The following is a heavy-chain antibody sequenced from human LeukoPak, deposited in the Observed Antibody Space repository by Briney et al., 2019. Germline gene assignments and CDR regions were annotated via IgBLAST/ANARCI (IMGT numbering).Heavy chain of an antibody. CDR2: ITGSGLTT. Sequence: PGGSQRLSCTTTGFTFSDFAMTWVRQAPGKGLEWVSIITGSGLTTYYAESVKGRFTISRDNSKNALYLQMPSLKAEDTAVYYCAKVAASDVWSSCDSWGQGTLVTVPS. D-gene: IGHD6-13*01. J-gene: IGHJ5*01. CDR3: AKVAASDVWSSCDS. CDR1: GFTFSDFA. V-gene: IGHV3-23*01.